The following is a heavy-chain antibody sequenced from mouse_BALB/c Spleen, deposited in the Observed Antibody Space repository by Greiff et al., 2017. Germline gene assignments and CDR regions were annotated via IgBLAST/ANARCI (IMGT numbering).Heavy chain of an antibody. CDR2: IDPETGGT. V-gene: IGHV1-15*01. CDR1: GYTFSDYE. D-gene: IGHD1-1*01. Sequence: QVQLQQSGAELVRPGASVTLSCKASGYTFSDYEMHWVKQTPVHGLEWIGAIDPETGGTAYNQKFKGKATLTADKSSSTAYMELRNLTSEDSAVYYWTRRSGRDFDYWGQGTTLTVSS. CDR3: TRRSGRDFDY. J-gene: IGHJ2*01.